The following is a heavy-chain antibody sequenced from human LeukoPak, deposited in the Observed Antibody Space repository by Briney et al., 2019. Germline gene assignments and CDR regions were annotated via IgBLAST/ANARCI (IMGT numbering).Heavy chain of an antibody. CDR2: ISGSGGST. CDR1: GFTFSRYA. Sequence: GGSLRLSCAVSGFTFSRYAVSWVRQAPGKGLEWVSAISGSGGSTYYADSVKGRFTISRDNSKNTLYLQMNSLRAEDTAVYYCAKFLPTHIVVANYYFDYWGQGTLVTVSS. CDR3: AKFLPTHIVVANYYFDY. D-gene: IGHD2-21*01. J-gene: IGHJ4*02. V-gene: IGHV3-23*01.